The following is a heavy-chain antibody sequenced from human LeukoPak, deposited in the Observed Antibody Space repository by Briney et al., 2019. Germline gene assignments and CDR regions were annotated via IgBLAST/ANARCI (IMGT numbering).Heavy chain of an antibody. V-gene: IGHV1-69*04. J-gene: IGHJ6*02. Sequence: GASVKVSCKASGGTFSSYAISWVRQAPGQGLEWMGRIIPILGIANYAQKFQGRVTITADKSTSTAYMELSSLRSEDTAVYYCARRADYDSPLRGYNYGMDVWGQGTTVTVSS. CDR1: GGTFSSYA. CDR2: IIPILGIA. CDR3: ARRADYDSPLRGYNYGMDV. D-gene: IGHD3-3*01.